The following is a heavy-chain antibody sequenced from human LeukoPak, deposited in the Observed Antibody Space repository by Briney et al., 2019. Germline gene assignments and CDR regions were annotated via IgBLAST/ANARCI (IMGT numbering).Heavy chain of an antibody. CDR1: GGTFSSSA. D-gene: IGHD5-24*01. CDR2: TIPIFGTA. J-gene: IGHJ3*02. Sequence: SVKVSCKASGGTFSSSAISWVRQAPGQGPQWLGGTIPIFGTAKYAQKFQGRVTITTDESTSTAYMELRSLRSEDTAVYYCARDHGDAFDIWGQGTMVTVSS. V-gene: IGHV1-69*05. CDR3: ARDHGDAFDI.